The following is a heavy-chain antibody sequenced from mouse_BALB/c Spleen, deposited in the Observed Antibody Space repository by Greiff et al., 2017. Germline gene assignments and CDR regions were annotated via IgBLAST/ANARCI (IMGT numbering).Heavy chain of an antibody. CDR2: INPSNGGT. J-gene: IGHJ2*01. V-gene: IGHV1S81*02. CDR1: GYTFTSYY. Sequence: VQRVESGAELVKPGASVKLSCKASGYTFTSYYMYWVKQRPGQGLEWIGEINPSNGGTNFNEKFKSKATLTVDKSSSTAYMQLSSLTSEDSAVYYCTRSENYYYGSSDFDYWGQGTTLTVSS. D-gene: IGHD1-1*01. CDR3: TRSENYYYGSSDFDY.